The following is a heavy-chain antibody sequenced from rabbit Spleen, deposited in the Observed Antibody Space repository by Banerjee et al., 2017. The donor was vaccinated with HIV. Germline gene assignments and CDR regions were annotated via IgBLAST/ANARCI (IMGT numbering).Heavy chain of an antibody. Sequence: QEQLVESGGDLVKPGASLTLTCTASGFSFSSYWICWVRQAPGKGLEWIGCIDTGSGSTYYASWAKGRFTISKTSSTTVTLQMTSLTAADTATYFCARSDAGSFYDSNYFKLWGPGTLVTVS. J-gene: IGHJ4*01. CDR2: IDTGSGST. D-gene: IGHD8-1*01. V-gene: IGHV1S45*01. CDR1: GFSFSSYW. CDR3: ARSDAGSFYDSNYFKL.